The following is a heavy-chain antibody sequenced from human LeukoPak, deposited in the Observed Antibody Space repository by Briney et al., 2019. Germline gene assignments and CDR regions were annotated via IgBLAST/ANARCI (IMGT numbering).Heavy chain of an antibody. Sequence: PGGSLRLSCAASGFTFSDYYMSWLRQAPGKGLEWVSYISSSGSTIYYADSVKGRFTISRDNAKNSLYLQMNSLRAEDTAVYYCARNWAYCSSTSCYHDDAFDIWGQGTMVTVSS. D-gene: IGHD2-2*01. V-gene: IGHV3-11*01. CDR1: GFTFSDYY. J-gene: IGHJ3*02. CDR3: ARNWAYCSSTSCYHDDAFDI. CDR2: ISSSGSTI.